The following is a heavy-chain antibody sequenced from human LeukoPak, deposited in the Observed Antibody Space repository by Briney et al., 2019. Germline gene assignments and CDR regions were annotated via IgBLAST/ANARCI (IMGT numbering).Heavy chain of an antibody. CDR1: GYTFTSYD. D-gene: IGHD3-10*01. Sequence: ASVKVSCKASGYTFTSYDINWVRQAPGQGLEWMGWISAYNGNTNYAQKLQGRVTMTTDTSTSTAYMELRSLRSDDTAVYYCATLGVRGVIDYWGQGTLVTVSS. V-gene: IGHV1-18*01. CDR3: ATLGVRGVIDY. CDR2: ISAYNGNT. J-gene: IGHJ4*02.